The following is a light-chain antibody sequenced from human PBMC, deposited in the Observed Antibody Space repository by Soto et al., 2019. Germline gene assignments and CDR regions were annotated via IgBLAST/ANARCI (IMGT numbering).Light chain of an antibody. J-gene: IGKJ5*01. Sequence: ILLTQSPATLSVSPGERATLSCRASQSVSSNLAWHQQRPGQAPRLLSYGASTRATGVPARFSGGGSGTEFTLTITSLQSEDFAVYWCQQYNNWPLTFGPGTRLEIK. CDR1: QSVSSN. V-gene: IGKV3D-15*01. CDR2: GAS. CDR3: QQYNNWPLT.